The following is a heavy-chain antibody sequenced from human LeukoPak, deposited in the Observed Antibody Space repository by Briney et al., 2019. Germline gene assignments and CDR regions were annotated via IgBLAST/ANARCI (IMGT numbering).Heavy chain of an antibody. CDR1: GFTFSSCA. D-gene: IGHD6-13*01. CDR3: ARDSSIAAAGWFDP. V-gene: IGHV3-30*04. Sequence: PGGSLRLSCAASGFTFSSCAMHWVRQAPGKGLEWVAVISYDGSNKYYADSVKGRFTISRDNSKNTLYLQMNSLRAEDTAVYYCARDSSIAAAGWFDPWGQGTLVTVSS. CDR2: ISYDGSNK. J-gene: IGHJ5*02.